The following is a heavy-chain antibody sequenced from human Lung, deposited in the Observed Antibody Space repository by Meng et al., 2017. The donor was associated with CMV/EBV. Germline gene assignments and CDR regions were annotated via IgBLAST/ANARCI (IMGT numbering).Heavy chain of an antibody. J-gene: IGHJ6*02. V-gene: IGHV3-30-3*01. CDR2: ISSDGSNR. Sequence: GESLKISCAASAFKFSSYKMHWVRQAPGKGLQWVAVISSDGSNRNYADSVKGRFTISRDDSKNTLYLQMNSLRTEDTAVYYCARENYALGGVLVIWDVYYYGIDVSGQRTSVTLSS. CDR3: ARENYALGGVLVIWDVYYYGIDV. D-gene: IGHD3-16*01. CDR1: AFKFSSYK.